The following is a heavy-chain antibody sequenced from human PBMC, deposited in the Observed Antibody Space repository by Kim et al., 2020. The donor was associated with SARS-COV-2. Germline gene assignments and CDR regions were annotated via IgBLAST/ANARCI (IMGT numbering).Heavy chain of an antibody. J-gene: IGHJ3*02. V-gene: IGHV3-23*01. Sequence: VKGRFTISSDNSKNTLYLQMNSLRAEDTAVYYCAKAGDFWRGYYQGGFDIWGQGTMVTVSS. CDR3: AKAGDFWRGYYQGGFDI. D-gene: IGHD3-3*01.